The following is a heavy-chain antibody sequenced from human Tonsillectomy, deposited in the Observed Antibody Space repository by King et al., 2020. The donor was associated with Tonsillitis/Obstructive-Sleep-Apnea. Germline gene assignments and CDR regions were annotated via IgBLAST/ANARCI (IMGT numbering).Heavy chain of an antibody. CDR2: ISSSGSTI. J-gene: IGHJ5*02. CDR1: GLTFSSYE. Sequence: VQLVESGGGLVQPGGSLRLSCAASGLTFSSYEMNWVRQATGKGLVGVSYISSSGSTIYYADSVKGRYTISRDNDKNSLYLQMNSVRADDTAVYYCAREGLRCFDTWGQGTLVTVSS. CDR3: AREGLRCFDT. V-gene: IGHV3-48*03. D-gene: IGHD4-17*01.